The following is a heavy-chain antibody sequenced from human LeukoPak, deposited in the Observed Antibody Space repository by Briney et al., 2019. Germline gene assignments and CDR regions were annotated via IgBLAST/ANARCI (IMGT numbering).Heavy chain of an antibody. V-gene: IGHV3-20*04. D-gene: IGHD6-19*01. Sequence: GGSLRLSCAASGFTFYDYGMSWVRQAPGKGLEWVSGINWNGGSTGYADSVKGRFTISRDNAKNSLYLQMNSLRAEDTALYYCARIKTVAGMQYYYYYMDVWGKGTTVTVSS. CDR3: ARIKTVAGMQYYYYYMDV. J-gene: IGHJ6*03. CDR1: GFTFYDYG. CDR2: INWNGGST.